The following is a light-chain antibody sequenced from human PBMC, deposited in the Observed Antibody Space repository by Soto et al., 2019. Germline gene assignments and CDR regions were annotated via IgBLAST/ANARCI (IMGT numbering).Light chain of an antibody. V-gene: IGKV3-20*01. Sequence: EIGLTQSPGTLSLSPGERATLSCRASQSVNNNYLGWYQQKPGQAPRLLIYGASSRATGIPDRFSGIGSGADFTLIISRLEPEDFAVYFCQQYGGSPFTFGTRTKVAIK. J-gene: IGKJ3*01. CDR3: QQYGGSPFT. CDR2: GAS. CDR1: QSVNNNY.